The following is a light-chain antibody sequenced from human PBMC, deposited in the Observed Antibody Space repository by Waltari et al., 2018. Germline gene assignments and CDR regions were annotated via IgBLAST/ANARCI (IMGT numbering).Light chain of an antibody. V-gene: IGKV3-20*01. CDR2: EAS. J-gene: IGKJ1*01. Sequence: EIVLTQSPGTLSLSPGERATPPCRASQNIGRDLVWYQQKPGQAPRLLIYEASRRATGIPDRFSGSGSGTDFSLTISRLEPEDFAIYYCQNHERLPATFGQGTKVEIK. CDR3: QNHERLPAT. CDR1: QNIGRD.